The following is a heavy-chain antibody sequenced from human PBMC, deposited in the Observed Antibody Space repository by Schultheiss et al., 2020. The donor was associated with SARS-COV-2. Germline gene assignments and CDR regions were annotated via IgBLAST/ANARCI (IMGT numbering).Heavy chain of an antibody. V-gene: IGHV2-5*08. CDR2: IYWNDDR. Sequence: SGPTLVKPTQTLTLTCTFSGFSLSTSGMCVSWIRQPPGKALEWLALIYWNDDRRYSPSLRSRLTITKDTSKNQVVLTMTNMDPVDTATYYCARIHGSSSRGAFDIWGQGTMVTVSS. CDR3: ARIHGSSSRGAFDI. CDR1: GFSLSTSGMC. D-gene: IGHD6-13*01. J-gene: IGHJ3*02.